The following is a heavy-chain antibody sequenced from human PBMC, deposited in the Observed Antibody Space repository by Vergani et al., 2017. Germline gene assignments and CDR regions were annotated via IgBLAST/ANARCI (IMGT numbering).Heavy chain of an antibody. D-gene: IGHD2-2*03. Sequence: QVQLVQSGAEVKKPGASVKVSCKASGYTFTGYYMHWVRQAPGQGLEWMGWINPNSGGTNYAQKFPVSVTMTRDTSISTSYMELCRLRSDDTAVYYCARYGYWSSTSCYGWFDPWGQGTLVTVSS. CDR3: ARYGYWSSTSCYGWFDP. J-gene: IGHJ5*02. CDR1: GYTFTGYY. V-gene: IGHV1-2*02. CDR2: INPNSGGT.